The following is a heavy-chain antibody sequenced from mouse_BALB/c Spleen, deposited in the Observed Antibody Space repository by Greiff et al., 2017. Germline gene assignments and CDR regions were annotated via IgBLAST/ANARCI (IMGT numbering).Heavy chain of an antibody. Sequence: DVMLVESGGGLVQPGGSLKLSCAASGFTFSSYTMSWVRQTPEKRLEWVAYISNGGGSTYYPDTVKGRFTISRDNAKNTLYLQMSSLKSEDTAMYYCARHGNYSAMDYWGQGTSVTVSS. D-gene: IGHD2-1*01. J-gene: IGHJ4*01. CDR2: ISNGGGST. CDR1: GFTFSSYT. V-gene: IGHV5-12-2*01. CDR3: ARHGNYSAMDY.